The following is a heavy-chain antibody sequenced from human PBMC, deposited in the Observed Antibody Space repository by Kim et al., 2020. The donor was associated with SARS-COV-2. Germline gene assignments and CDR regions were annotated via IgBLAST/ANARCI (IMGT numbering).Heavy chain of an antibody. CDR1: GFTFSSYW. CDR2: IKQDGSEK. V-gene: IGHV3-7*01. Sequence: GGSLRLSCAASGFTFSSYWMSWVRQAPGKGLEWVANIKQDGSEKYYVDSVKGRFTISRDNAKNSLYLQMNSLRAEDTAVYYCAREHITYYDFWSGYYGYFDYWGQGTLVTVSS. D-gene: IGHD3-3*01. J-gene: IGHJ4*02. CDR3: AREHITYYDFWSGYYGYFDY.